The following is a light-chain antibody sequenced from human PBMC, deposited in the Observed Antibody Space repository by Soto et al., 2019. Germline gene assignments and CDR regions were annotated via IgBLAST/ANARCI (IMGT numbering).Light chain of an antibody. J-gene: IGLJ2*01. CDR2: STS. Sequence: QAVVTQEPSLTVSPGGTVPLTCATTTAAVTSGYYPNWFQQKPGQAPRALINSTSNKHSWTPARFSGSLLGGKAALTLSGVQPEDEAEYYCLLYYGGAVVFGGGTKLTVL. CDR3: LLYYGGAVV. CDR1: TAAVTSGYY. V-gene: IGLV7-43*01.